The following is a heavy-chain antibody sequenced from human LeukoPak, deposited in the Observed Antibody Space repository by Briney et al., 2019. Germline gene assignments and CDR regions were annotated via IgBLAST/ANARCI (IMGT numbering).Heavy chain of an antibody. CDR1: GGSISSYY. CDR3: AGRGGLTLFGVVLEYYFDY. CDR2: IYYSGST. V-gene: IGHV4-59*12. J-gene: IGHJ4*02. D-gene: IGHD3-3*01. Sequence: PSETLSLTCTVSGGSISSYYWSWIRQPPGKGLEWIGYIYYSGSTNYNPSLKSRVTISVDTSKKQFSLKLSSVTAADTAVYYCAGRGGLTLFGVVLEYYFDYWGQGTLVTVSS.